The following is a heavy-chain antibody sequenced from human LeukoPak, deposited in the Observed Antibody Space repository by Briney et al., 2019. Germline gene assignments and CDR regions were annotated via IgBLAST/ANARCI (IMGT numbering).Heavy chain of an antibody. J-gene: IGHJ4*02. Sequence: GGSLRLSCAASGFTFSSYAMSWVRQAPGKGLEWVSAISGSGGSTYYADSVKGRFTISRDNSKNTLYLQMNSLRAEDTAVYYCAKDQRYYGSGSYYNYWGQGTLVTVSS. D-gene: IGHD3-10*01. CDR1: GFTFSSYA. CDR2: ISGSGGST. V-gene: IGHV3-23*01. CDR3: AKDQRYYGSGSYYNY.